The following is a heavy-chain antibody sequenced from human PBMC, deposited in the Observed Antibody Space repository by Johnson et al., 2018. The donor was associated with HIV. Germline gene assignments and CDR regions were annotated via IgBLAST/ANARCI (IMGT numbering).Heavy chain of an antibody. J-gene: IGHJ3*02. V-gene: IGHV3-20*04. D-gene: IGHD6-19*01. CDR3: ARGGPYSSGWAGAGAFDI. CDR1: GFTFDDYG. CDR2: INWNGDSP. Sequence: VQLVESGGGVVRPGGSLRLSCAASGFTFDDYGMSWVRQAPGKGLEWISGINWNGDSPGYADSVKGRFTISRDNAKNSLYLQMNTLRAEDTALYYCARGGPYSSGWAGAGAFDIWGQGTMVTVSS.